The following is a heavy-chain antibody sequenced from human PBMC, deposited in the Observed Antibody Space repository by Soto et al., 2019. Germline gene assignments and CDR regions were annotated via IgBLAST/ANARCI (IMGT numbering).Heavy chain of an antibody. Sequence: EVQLVESGGGLVQPGGSLRLSCAASGFTVSSNYMSWVRQAPGKGLEWVSVIYSGGSTYYADSAKGRFTISRDNSKNTLYLQMNSLRAEDTAVYYCARRDYYGSGRHAFDIWGQGTMVTVSS. CDR2: IYSGGST. D-gene: IGHD3-10*01. V-gene: IGHV3-66*01. CDR1: GFTVSSNY. CDR3: ARRDYYGSGRHAFDI. J-gene: IGHJ3*02.